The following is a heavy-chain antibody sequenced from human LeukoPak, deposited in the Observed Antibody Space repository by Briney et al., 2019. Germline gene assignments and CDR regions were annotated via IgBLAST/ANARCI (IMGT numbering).Heavy chain of an antibody. Sequence: ASVKVSCKASGYTFTGYYMHWVRQAPGQGLEWMGWINPNSGGTNYAQKFQGRVTMTRDTSISTAYMELSRLRSDDMAVYYCARDPVLGIAATRRFDYWGQGTLVTVSS. CDR1: GYTFTGYY. V-gene: IGHV1-2*02. D-gene: IGHD6-13*01. J-gene: IGHJ4*02. CDR2: INPNSGGT. CDR3: ARDPVLGIAATRRFDY.